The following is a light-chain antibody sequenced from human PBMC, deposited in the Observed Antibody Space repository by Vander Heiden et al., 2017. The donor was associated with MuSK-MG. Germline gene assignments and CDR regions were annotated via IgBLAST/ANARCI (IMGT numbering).Light chain of an antibody. CDR3: QQDDNLPLT. J-gene: IGKJ4*01. CDR1: QDIDKY. V-gene: IGKV1-33*01. Sequence: DIQMTQSPSSLSTPVGDRVTITCQASQDIDKYLNWYQHKPGKAPKLLIYDASNLETEVPSRFSGSGSGTDFTFTINSLQPEDVATYYCQQDDNLPLTFGGGTKVEI. CDR2: DAS.